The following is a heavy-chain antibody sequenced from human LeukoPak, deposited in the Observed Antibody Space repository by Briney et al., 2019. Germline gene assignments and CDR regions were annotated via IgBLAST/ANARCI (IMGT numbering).Heavy chain of an antibody. Sequence: PGGSLRLSCAASGFTISSYSMSWVRQAPGKGLEWVSSISSSSSYIYYADSVKGRFTISRDNAKNSLYLQMNSLRAEDTAVYYCARDWVGYCSGGSCSGFDYWGQGTLVTVSS. J-gene: IGHJ4*02. CDR2: ISSSSSYI. D-gene: IGHD2-15*01. V-gene: IGHV3-21*01. CDR3: ARDWVGYCSGGSCSGFDY. CDR1: GFTISSYS.